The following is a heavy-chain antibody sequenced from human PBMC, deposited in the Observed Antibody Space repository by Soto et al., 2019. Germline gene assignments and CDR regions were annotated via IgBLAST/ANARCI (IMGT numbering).Heavy chain of an antibody. CDR2: IYYSGST. D-gene: IGHD4-17*01. CDR1: GGSISSGGYY. CDR3: ARDLGSTVTTDGSGFDP. J-gene: IGHJ5*02. V-gene: IGHV4-31*03. Sequence: SETLSLTCTVSGGSISSGGYYWSWIRQHPGKGLEWIGYIYYSGSTYYNPSLKSRVTISVDTSKNQFSLKLSSVTAADTAVYYCARDLGSTVTTDGSGFDPWGQGTLVTVPS.